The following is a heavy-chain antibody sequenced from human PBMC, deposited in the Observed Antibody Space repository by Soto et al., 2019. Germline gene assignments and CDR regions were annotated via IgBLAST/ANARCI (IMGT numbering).Heavy chain of an antibody. Sequence: SVKVSFKASGGTFSSYAISWVRQAPGQGLEWMGGIIPIFGTANYAQKFQGRVTITADESTSTAYMELSSLRSEDTAVYYCARDIVGATPGGMDVWGQGTTVTVSS. CDR2: IIPIFGTA. CDR3: ARDIVGATPGGMDV. CDR1: GGTFSSYA. V-gene: IGHV1-69*13. D-gene: IGHD1-26*01. J-gene: IGHJ6*02.